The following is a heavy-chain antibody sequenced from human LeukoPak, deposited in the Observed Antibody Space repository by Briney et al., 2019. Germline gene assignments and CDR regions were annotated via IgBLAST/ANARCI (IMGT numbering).Heavy chain of an antibody. Sequence: SETLSLTCTVSGYSISSGHYWGWIRQPPGKGLEWIGTIYHGGNTYYNPSLKSRVALSVDTSKNQFSLRLSSVTAADTAVYYCARYIVVVVAATFDAFDIWGQGTTVTVSS. CDR3: ARYIVVVVAATFDAFDI. J-gene: IGHJ3*02. CDR2: IYHGGNT. D-gene: IGHD2-15*01. CDR1: GYSISSGHY. V-gene: IGHV4-38-2*02.